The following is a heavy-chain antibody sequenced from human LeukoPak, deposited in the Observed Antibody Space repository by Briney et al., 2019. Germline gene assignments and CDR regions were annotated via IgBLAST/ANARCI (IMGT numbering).Heavy chain of an antibody. D-gene: IGHD3-10*01. CDR1: GFTFSAYA. J-gene: IGHJ4*02. Sequence: GGSLRLSCAASGFTFSAYAMTWVRQAPGKGLEWVTATSGSGESTYYADSVKGRFTISRDNSKNTLYLQMNGLRAEDTAVYFCAKRGVVIRGLLVIGYHQEAYHYDFWGQGVLVTVSS. V-gene: IGHV3-23*01. CDR3: AKRGVVIRGLLVIGYHQEAYHYDF. CDR2: TSGSGEST.